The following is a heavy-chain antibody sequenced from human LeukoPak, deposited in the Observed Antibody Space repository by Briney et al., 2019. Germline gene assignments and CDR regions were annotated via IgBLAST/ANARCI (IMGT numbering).Heavy chain of an antibody. D-gene: IGHD3-22*01. Sequence: PGGSLRLSCAASGFTFSIYWMPWVRQAPGKGLEWVANIKQDGSEKYYVDSVKGRFTISRDNAKNTLYLQMNSLRGEDTAVYYCARDSPAYYYDSSGSNFDYWGQGTLVTVSS. J-gene: IGHJ4*02. CDR1: GFTFSIYW. V-gene: IGHV3-7*01. CDR2: IKQDGSEK. CDR3: ARDSPAYYYDSSGSNFDY.